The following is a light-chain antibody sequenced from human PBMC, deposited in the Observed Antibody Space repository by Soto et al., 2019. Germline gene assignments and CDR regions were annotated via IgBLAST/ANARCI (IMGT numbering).Light chain of an antibody. CDR3: TSYARSDIVV. CDR1: SSDVGGYDF. J-gene: IGLJ2*01. V-gene: IGLV2-14*01. Sequence: QSALTQPASVSGSPGQSITISCTGTSSDVGGYDFVSWYQQRPGKAPKLIIYDVSNRPSGVSNRFSGSKSGNTASLTISGLQAEDDADYYCTSYARSDIVVFGGGTKLTVL. CDR2: DVS.